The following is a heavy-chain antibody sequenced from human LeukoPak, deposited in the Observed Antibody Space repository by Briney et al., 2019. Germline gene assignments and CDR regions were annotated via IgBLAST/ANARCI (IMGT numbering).Heavy chain of an antibody. V-gene: IGHV4-4*07. J-gene: IGHJ4*02. CDR1: GSSISSYY. CDR3: ARATSGTYYYFDS. Sequence: PSETLSLTCTVSGSSISSYYWSWIRQPAGKGLEWIGRIYSSGSTNYSPSLKSRVTMSVDTSKNQFSLKLSSVTAADTALYYCARATSGTYYYFDSWGRGTLVTVSS. CDR2: IYSSGST. D-gene: IGHD3-10*01.